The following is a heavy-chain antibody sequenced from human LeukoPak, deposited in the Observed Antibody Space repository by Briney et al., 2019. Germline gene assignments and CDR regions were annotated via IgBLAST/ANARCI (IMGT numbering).Heavy chain of an antibody. V-gene: IGHV4-59*01. CDR2: IYYSGST. J-gene: IGHJ6*04. CDR1: GGSISSYY. D-gene: IGHD5-12*01. CDR3: ARTNRLRSYYYYGMDV. Sequence: SETLSLTCTVSGGSISSYYWSWIRQPPGKGLEWIGYIYYSGSTNYNPSLKSRVTISVDTSKNQFSLKLSSVTAADTAVCYCARTNRLRSYYYYGMDVWGKGTTVTVSS.